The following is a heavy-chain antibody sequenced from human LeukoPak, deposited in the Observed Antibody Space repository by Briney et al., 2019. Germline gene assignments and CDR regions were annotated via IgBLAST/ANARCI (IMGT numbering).Heavy chain of an antibody. J-gene: IGHJ5*02. V-gene: IGHV4-34*01. D-gene: IGHD3-16*02. CDR2: INHSGST. CDR3: ARNVRLGSGELSFAPFKNWFDP. Sequence: SETLSLTCAVYGGSFSGYYWSWIRQPPGKGLDWIGEINHSGSTNYNPSLKSRVTISVDTSKNQFSLKLSSVTAADTAVYYCARNVRLGSGELSFAPFKNWFDPWGQGTLVTVSS. CDR1: GGSFSGYY.